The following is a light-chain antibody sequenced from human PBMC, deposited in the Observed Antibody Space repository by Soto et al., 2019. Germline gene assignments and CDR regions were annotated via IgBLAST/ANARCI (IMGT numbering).Light chain of an antibody. J-gene: IGLJ1*01. CDR2: GNT. Sequence: QSVLTQPPSVSGAPGRRVTISCTGSNSNIGAGYDVHWYQQLPGTAPKLLIYGNTNRPSGVPDRFSGSKSGTSASLAITGLQAEDEADYYCSSYTSSNTQVFGTGTKVTVL. CDR1: NSNIGAGYD. CDR3: SSYTSSNTQV. V-gene: IGLV1-40*01.